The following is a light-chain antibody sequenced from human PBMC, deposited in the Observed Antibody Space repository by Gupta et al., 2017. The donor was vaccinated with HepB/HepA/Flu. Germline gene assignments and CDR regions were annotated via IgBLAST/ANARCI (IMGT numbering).Light chain of an antibody. CDR2: DTT. Sequence: QAVVTQEPSLTVSPGGTVTLTCGSNTGPVTSGHYTYWFQQKPGQAPKTLIYDTTDKHSWTPARFSGSLLGDKAALTLSGAQPEDEAYYYCFLHYSTTRVFGGGTKLTIL. CDR1: TGPVTSGHY. CDR3: FLHYSTTRV. V-gene: IGLV7-46*01. J-gene: IGLJ2*01.